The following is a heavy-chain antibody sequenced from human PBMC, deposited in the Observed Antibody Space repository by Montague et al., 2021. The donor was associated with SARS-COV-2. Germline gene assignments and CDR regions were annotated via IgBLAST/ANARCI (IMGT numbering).Heavy chain of an antibody. CDR1: GGSISSYY. Sequence: ETLSLTCSVSGGSISSYYWSWTRQSTGKGLEWIGYIFHSGNTDYKPSLKSRVTISVDMSKNQFSLQLNSVTAADSAVYYCARTEYNWNDWFDPWGQGTLARVAS. CDR3: ARTEYNWNDWFDP. J-gene: IGHJ5*02. CDR2: IFHSGNT. V-gene: IGHV4-59*13. D-gene: IGHD1-20*01.